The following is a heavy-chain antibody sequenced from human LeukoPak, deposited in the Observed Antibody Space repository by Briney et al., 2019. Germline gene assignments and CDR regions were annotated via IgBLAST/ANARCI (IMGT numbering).Heavy chain of an antibody. J-gene: IGHJ5*02. V-gene: IGHV1-2*02. Sequence: ASVKVSCKASGYTFTGYYIHWVRRAPGQGLEWMGWINPHSGGTNYAQKFQGRVTMTRDMSTTTVYMHLSSLRSEDTAVYYCAREAVTIFGLVRTQTPKGPHRFDPWGQGTLVTVSS. CDR3: AREAVTIFGLVRTQTPKGPHRFDP. D-gene: IGHD3-3*01. CDR2: INPHSGGT. CDR1: GYTFTGYY.